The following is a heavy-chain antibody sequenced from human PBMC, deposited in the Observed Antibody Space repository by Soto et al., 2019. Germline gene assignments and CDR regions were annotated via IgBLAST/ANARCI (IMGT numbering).Heavy chain of an antibody. J-gene: IGHJ6*02. Sequence: SETLSLTCTVSGDSVSSYYWSWIRQPAGRGLEWIGRIYISGGTDYNPSLKGRVSMSVDRSKNQFSLKLTSVTAADTAVYYCVRDCSGGGCYSDYGMDVWGQGTTVTVSS. V-gene: IGHV4-4*07. CDR3: VRDCSGGGCYSDYGMDV. CDR1: GDSVSSYY. D-gene: IGHD2-15*01. CDR2: IYISGGT.